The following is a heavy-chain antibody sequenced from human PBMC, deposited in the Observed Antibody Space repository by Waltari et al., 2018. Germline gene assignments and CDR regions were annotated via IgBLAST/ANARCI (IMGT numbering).Heavy chain of an antibody. CDR2: VDPEDGET. J-gene: IGHJ1*01. CDR1: GYTFTDYY. CDR3: AREGITMVRGVIGYFQH. D-gene: IGHD3-10*01. V-gene: IGHV1-69-2*01. Sequence: EVQLVQSGAEVKKPGATVKISCKASGYTFTDYYMHWVQQAPGKGLEWMGRVDPEDGETIYAEKFQGRVTITADTSTDTAYMELSSLRSEDTAVYYCAREGITMVRGVIGYFQHWGQGTLVTVSS.